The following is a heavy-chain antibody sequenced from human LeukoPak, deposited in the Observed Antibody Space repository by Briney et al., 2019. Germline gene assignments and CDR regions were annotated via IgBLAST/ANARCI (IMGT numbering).Heavy chain of an antibody. CDR1: GYTFTSYG. CDR3: AGDLPVPRMYSSGWYGVAGRWFDP. Sequence: ASVKVSCKASGYTFTSYGISWVRQAPGQGLEWMGWISAYNGNTNYAQKLQGRVTMTTDTSTSTAYMELRSLRSDDTAVYYCAGDLPVPRMYSSGWYGVAGRWFDPWGQGTLVTVSS. D-gene: IGHD6-19*01. J-gene: IGHJ5*02. V-gene: IGHV1-18*01. CDR2: ISAYNGNT.